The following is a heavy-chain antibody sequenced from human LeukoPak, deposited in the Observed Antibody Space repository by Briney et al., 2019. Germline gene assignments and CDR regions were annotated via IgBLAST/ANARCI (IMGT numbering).Heavy chain of an antibody. CDR3: ARVLGSQIDY. J-gene: IGHJ4*02. CDR2: INSDGSST. D-gene: IGHD3-10*01. CDR1: GFTFSSYW. Sequence: PGGSLRLSCAASGFTFSSYWMHWVRQAPGKRLVWVSRINSDGSSTSYADSVKGRFTISRDNAKNTVYLQMNSLRAEDTAVYYCARVLGSQIDYWGQGTLVTVSS. V-gene: IGHV3-74*01.